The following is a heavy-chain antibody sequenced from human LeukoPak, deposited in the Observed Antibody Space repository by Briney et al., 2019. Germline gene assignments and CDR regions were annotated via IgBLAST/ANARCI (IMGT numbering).Heavy chain of an antibody. CDR2: ISGSGGST. V-gene: IGHV3-23*01. J-gene: IGHJ5*02. Sequence: PGGSLRLSCAASGFTFSSYGMSWARQAPGKGLEWVSAISGSGGSTYYADSVKGRFTISRDNSKNTLYLQMNSLRAEDTAVYYCAKDKLVSYYGSDYNWFDPWGQGTLVTVSS. D-gene: IGHD3-10*01. CDR3: AKDKLVSYYGSDYNWFDP. CDR1: GFTFSSYG.